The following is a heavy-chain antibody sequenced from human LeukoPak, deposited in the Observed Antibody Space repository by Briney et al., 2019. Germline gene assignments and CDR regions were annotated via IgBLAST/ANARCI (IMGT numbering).Heavy chain of an antibody. CDR1: GFTSSSYA. D-gene: IGHD5-12*01. J-gene: IGHJ4*02. CDR3: AKDFGYSGYDGDSFDY. V-gene: IGHV3-23*01. CDR2: ISGSGGST. Sequence: GGSLRLSCAASGFTSSSYAMSWVRQAPGKGLEWVSAISGSGGSTYYADSVKGRFTISRDNSKNTLYLQMNSLRAEDPAVYYCAKDFGYSGYDGDSFDYWGQGTLVTVSS.